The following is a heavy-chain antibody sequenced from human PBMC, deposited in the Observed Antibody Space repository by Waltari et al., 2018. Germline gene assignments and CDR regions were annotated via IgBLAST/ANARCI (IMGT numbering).Heavy chain of an antibody. CDR1: ITSNRHY. J-gene: IGHJ3*01. Sequence: ITSNRHYWGWIRQPPGQGLEWIGTISYNGATYSSLSLKSRVTISRDTSKNQLSLKLGSVTAADTGVYYCATYIGASVGTAAFDVWGQGTMVTVSS. CDR2: ISYNGAT. D-gene: IGHD5-12*01. V-gene: IGHV4-39*01. CDR3: ATYIGASVGTAAFDV.